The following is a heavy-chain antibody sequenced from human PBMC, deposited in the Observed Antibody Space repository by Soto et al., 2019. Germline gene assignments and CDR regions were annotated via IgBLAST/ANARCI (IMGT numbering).Heavy chain of an antibody. J-gene: IGHJ4*02. CDR2: IYWDDDK. D-gene: IGHD2-2*01. V-gene: IGHV2-5*02. Sequence: QITLKESGPTLVKPTQTLTLTCTFSGFSLSTSAVSVGWIRQPPGKALEWLALIYWDDDKRYSPSLKSRLTITTDTSKNQVVLTLTNIDPVDTATYYCTHSSIGYCIATSCYGFDYWGQGTLVTVSS. CDR3: THSSIGYCIATSCYGFDY. CDR1: GFSLSTSAVS.